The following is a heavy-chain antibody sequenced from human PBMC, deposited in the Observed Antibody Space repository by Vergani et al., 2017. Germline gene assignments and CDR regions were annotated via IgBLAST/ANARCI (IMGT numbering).Heavy chain of an antibody. Sequence: QLQLQESGPGLVKPSETLSLTRTVSGGSISSSSYYWGWIRQPPGKGLEWIGSIYYSGSTYYNPSLKSRVTISVDTSKNQFSLKLSSVTAADTAVYYSARHEPVAGGHSFDPWGQGTLVTVSS. CDR3: ARHEPVAGGHSFDP. J-gene: IGHJ5*02. V-gene: IGHV4-39*01. CDR2: IYYSGST. D-gene: IGHD6-19*01. CDR1: GGSISSSSYY.